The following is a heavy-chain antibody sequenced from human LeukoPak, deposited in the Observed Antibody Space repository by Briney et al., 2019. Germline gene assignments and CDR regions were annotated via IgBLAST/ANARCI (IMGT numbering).Heavy chain of an antibody. CDR2: IYYSGST. CDR1: GASISGSGYY. J-gene: IGHJ4*02. Sequence: SETLSLTCTVSGASISGSGYYWGWIRQPPGKGLEWIGNIYYSGSTYYNASLQSRVTISIDTSKNQFSLKLSSVTAADTAVYYCARVTGYMIEDYFDYWGQGTLVTVSS. V-gene: IGHV4-39*07. D-gene: IGHD3-22*01. CDR3: ARVTGYMIEDYFDY.